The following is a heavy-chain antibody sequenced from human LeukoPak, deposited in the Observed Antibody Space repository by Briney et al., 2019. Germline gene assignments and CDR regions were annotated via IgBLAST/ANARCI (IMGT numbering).Heavy chain of an antibody. V-gene: IGHV3-23*01. D-gene: IGHD3-10*01. Sequence: GGSLRLSCVASGFSLSNYIMSWVRQAPGKGLEWVSTVSSSGSYTYYADSVKGRFTISRDNSKNTLYLQMYSLRAEDTAVYYCAKRGLEVPPGDVWGKGTTVTISS. CDR3: AKRGLEVPPGDV. CDR2: VSSSGSYT. J-gene: IGHJ6*04. CDR1: GFSLSNYI.